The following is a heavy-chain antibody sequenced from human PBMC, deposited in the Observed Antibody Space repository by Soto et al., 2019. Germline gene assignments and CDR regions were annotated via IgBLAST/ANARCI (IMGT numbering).Heavy chain of an antibody. CDR2: ISGSGGST. CDR3: AKVGYSSSWPPSPWGY. D-gene: IGHD6-13*01. J-gene: IGHJ4*02. CDR1: GFTFSSYA. V-gene: IGHV3-23*01. Sequence: GVSLRLSCAASGFTFSSYAMSWVRQAPGKGLEWVSAISGSGGSTYYADSVKGRFTISRDNSKNTLYLQMNSLRAEDTAVYYCAKVGYSSSWPPSPWGYWGQGTLVTVSS.